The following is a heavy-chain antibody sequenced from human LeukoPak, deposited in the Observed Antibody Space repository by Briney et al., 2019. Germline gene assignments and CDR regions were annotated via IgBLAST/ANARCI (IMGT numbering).Heavy chain of an antibody. J-gene: IGHJ4*02. CDR1: RYTFTGYY. V-gene: IGHV1-2*06. Sequence: ASVKVSCKVSRYTFTGYYMHWVRQAPGQGVEWMGRINPNSGGTNYAQQFQGRVTMTRDTSNSTAYMELSRLRSDDTAVYYCARTTNGWYSPFDYWGQGTLVTVPS. CDR2: INPNSGGT. D-gene: IGHD6-19*01. CDR3: ARTTNGWYSPFDY.